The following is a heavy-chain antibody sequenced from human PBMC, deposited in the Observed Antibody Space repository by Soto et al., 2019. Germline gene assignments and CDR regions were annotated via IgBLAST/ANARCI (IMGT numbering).Heavy chain of an antibody. V-gene: IGHV3-30*18. CDR2: ISSDGSQD. D-gene: IGHD4-4*01. J-gene: IGHJ4*02. CDR3: AKEDSAYYFDY. Sequence: GGSLRLSCAASGFTFSSYGMHWVRQAPGKGLEWVAIISSDGSQDYYGDSVKGRFTISRDNSKNTQYLQMNSLRAEDTAVYYWAKEDSAYYFDYWGQGTLVTVSS. CDR1: GFTFSSYG.